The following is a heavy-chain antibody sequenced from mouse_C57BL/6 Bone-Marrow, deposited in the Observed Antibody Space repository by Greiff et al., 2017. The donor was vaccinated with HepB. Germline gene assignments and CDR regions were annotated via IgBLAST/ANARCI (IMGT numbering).Heavy chain of an antibody. D-gene: IGHD1-1*01. J-gene: IGHJ4*01. V-gene: IGHV1-64*01. CDR3: ARKGYYGSFYYAMDY. CDR2: INPNSGST. CDR1: GYTFTSYW. Sequence: VKLQQPGAELVKPGASVKLSCKASGYTFTSYWMHWVKQWPGQGLEWIGMINPNSGSTNYNEKFKSKATLTVDKSSSTAYMQLSSLTSEDSAVYYCARKGYYGSFYYAMDYWGQGTSVTVSS.